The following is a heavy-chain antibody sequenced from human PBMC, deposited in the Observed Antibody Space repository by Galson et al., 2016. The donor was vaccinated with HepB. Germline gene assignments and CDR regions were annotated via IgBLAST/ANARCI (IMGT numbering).Heavy chain of an antibody. CDR1: GYTFTRYY. V-gene: IGHV3-33*06. CDR2: IWYDGSHK. CDR3: TKDVGPIFYDY. J-gene: IGHJ4*02. D-gene: IGHD1-26*01. Sequence: SCKASGYTFTRYYMHWVRQVPGKGLEWVAIIWYDGSHKFYLDSVKGRFTISRDNSKSTLYLQIYSLRAEDTAVYHCTKDVGPIFYDYWGQGTLVTVSS.